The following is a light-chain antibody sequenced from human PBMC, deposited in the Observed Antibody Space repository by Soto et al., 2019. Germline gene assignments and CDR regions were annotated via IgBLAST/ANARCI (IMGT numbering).Light chain of an antibody. CDR3: SSYTGSITPDV. J-gene: IGLJ1*01. CDR2: EVS. V-gene: IGLV2-14*01. Sequence: QSALTQPASVSGSPGQSITISCTGTSSDVGGYNYVSWYQQHPGKPPKLMIYEVSNRPSGVSNRFSGSKSGNTASLTISGLQAEDEADYYCSSYTGSITPDVFGTGTKVTVL. CDR1: SSDVGGYNY.